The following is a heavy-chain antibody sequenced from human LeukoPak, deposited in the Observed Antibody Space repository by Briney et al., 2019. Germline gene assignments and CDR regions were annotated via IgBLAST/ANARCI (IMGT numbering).Heavy chain of an antibody. V-gene: IGHV3-66*04. Sequence: PGGSLRLSCAGSGFAVSSNYMSWVRQAPGKGLEWVSLIYSSGSTHYADSVKGRFTISRDNSRNTLYLQMNSLRPEDTAVYYCARPHSSHYAYAMDFWGQGTTVTVSS. J-gene: IGHJ6*02. CDR1: GFAVSSNY. CDR2: IYSSGST. CDR3: ARPHSSHYAYAMDF. D-gene: IGHD3-16*01.